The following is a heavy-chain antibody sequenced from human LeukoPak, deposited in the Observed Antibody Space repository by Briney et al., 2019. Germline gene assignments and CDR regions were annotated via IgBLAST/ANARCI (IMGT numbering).Heavy chain of an antibody. CDR2: MYLTGET. J-gene: IGHJ4*02. Sequence: SETLSLTCIVSGDSVASYYWSWIRQPAGGGPEWVGRMYLTGETNYNPSIKGRVTMSLDPSKNHFSLKLTYVTAADSAVYCCASGIQWIGNNYWGPGTQVTVSS. V-gene: IGHV4-4*07. CDR1: GDSVASYY. CDR3: ASGIQWIGNNY. D-gene: IGHD5-12*01.